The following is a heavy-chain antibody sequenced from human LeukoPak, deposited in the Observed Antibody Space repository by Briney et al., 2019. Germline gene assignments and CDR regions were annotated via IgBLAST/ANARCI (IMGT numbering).Heavy chain of an antibody. V-gene: IGHV4-61*02. CDR3: ARGRINYDSSGYYLDAFDI. D-gene: IGHD3-22*01. CDR1: GGSISSGSYY. CDR2: IYTSGST. J-gene: IGHJ3*02. Sequence: PSQTLSLTCTVSGGSISSGSYYWSWIRQPAGKGPEWIGRIYTSGSTNYNPSLKIRVTISVDTSKNQFSLKLSSVTAEDTAVYYCARGRINYDSSGYYLDAFDIWGQGTMVTVSS.